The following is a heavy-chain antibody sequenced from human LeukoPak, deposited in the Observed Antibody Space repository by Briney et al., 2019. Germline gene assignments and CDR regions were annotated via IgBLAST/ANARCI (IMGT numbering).Heavy chain of an antibody. CDR1: GYTFTSYY. J-gene: IGHJ4*02. Sequence: GASVKVSCKASGYTFTSYYMHWVRQAPGQGLEWMGIINPSVGSTSYAQKFQGRVTMTRDMSTSTVYMELSSLRSDDTAVYFCAREGVVNKAMVSLEYWGQGTLVTVSS. V-gene: IGHV1-46*01. CDR3: AREGVVNKAMVSLEY. D-gene: IGHD5-18*01. CDR2: INPSVGST.